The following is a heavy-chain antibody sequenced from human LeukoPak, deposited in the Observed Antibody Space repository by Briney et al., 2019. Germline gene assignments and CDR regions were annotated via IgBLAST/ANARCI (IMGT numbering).Heavy chain of an antibody. D-gene: IGHD6-25*01. V-gene: IGHV3-23*01. Sequence: GGSLRLSCAASGFTFSSYAMSWVRQAPGKGLEWVSAISGSGGSTYYADSVKGRFTISRDNSKNTLYLQMNSLNAEDTAVYYCTTETFSGYTKGWSYAMDVWGQGTTVTVSS. CDR1: GFTFSSYA. J-gene: IGHJ6*02. CDR3: TTETFSGYTKGWSYAMDV. CDR2: ISGSGGST.